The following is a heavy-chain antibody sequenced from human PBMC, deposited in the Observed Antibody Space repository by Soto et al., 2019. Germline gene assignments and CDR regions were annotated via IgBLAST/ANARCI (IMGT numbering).Heavy chain of an antibody. Sequence: GGSLRLSCAAPGFTFSSYGMHWVRQAPGKGLEWVAVISYDGSNKYYADSVKGRFTISRDNSKNTLYLQMNSLRAEDTAVYYCAKGEAVAVYYFDYWGQGTLVTVSS. D-gene: IGHD6-19*01. CDR1: GFTFSSYG. V-gene: IGHV3-30*18. CDR3: AKGEAVAVYYFDY. J-gene: IGHJ4*02. CDR2: ISYDGSNK.